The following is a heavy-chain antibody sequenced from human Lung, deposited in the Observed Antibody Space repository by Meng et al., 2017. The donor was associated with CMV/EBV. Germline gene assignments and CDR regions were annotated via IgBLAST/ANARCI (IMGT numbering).Heavy chain of an antibody. CDR1: GFSFSDYA. D-gene: IGHD3-3*01. J-gene: IGHJ6*02. CDR2: NRHDGTNK. Sequence: SCAASGFSFSDYAMHWVRQAPGKGLEWVTFNRHDGTNKYYAESVKGQFTISRDNSKSTLYLHMNRLRPEDTAVYYCAKGERQFCSSFNCHYQYYGMDVWXQGTTVTVSS. CDR3: AKGERQFCSSFNCHYQYYGMDV. V-gene: IGHV3-30*02.